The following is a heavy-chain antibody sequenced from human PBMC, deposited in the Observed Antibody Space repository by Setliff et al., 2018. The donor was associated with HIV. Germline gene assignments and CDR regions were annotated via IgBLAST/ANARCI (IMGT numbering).Heavy chain of an antibody. V-gene: IGHV4-34*01. Sequence: KPSETLSLTCAVYGESLSGYYWSWIRQPPGKGLEWIGDITHTRATNYNPSLQSRVTMSVDTSKNQFSLKLNSVTAADTAVYYCVRGGDSSSWYWGRWFDPWGQGTLVTVSS. CDR3: VRGGDSSSWYWGRWFDP. D-gene: IGHD6-13*01. J-gene: IGHJ5*02. CDR2: ITHTRAT. CDR1: GESLSGYY.